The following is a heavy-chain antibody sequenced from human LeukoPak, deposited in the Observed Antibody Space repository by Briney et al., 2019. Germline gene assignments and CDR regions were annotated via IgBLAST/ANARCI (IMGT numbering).Heavy chain of an antibody. CDR2: INTDESKI. D-gene: IGHD2-15*01. V-gene: IGHV3-74*01. Sequence: GGSLRLSCAASGFTFSSHWMHWVRQTPGKGLVWVSRINTDESKINHADSVKDRFTISRDNAKNMLYLQMNSLRAEDTAVYYCARGGLFKYFFDYWGQGTPVTVSS. CDR3: ARGGLFKYFFDY. J-gene: IGHJ4*02. CDR1: GFTFSSHW.